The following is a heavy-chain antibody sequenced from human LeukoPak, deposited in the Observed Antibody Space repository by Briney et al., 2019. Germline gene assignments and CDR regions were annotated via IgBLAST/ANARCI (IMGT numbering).Heavy chain of an antibody. CDR3: ARKGNPSPFDY. D-gene: IGHD2-2*01. CDR2: ISGSGGST. J-gene: IGHJ4*02. Sequence: GGSLRLSCAVSGFTFSDYAMSWVRQAPGKGLEWVSAISGSGGSTFYADSVKGRFTISRDNSKNTLYLQMNSLRAEDTAVYYCARKGNPSPFDYWGQGTLATVSS. V-gene: IGHV3-23*01. CDR1: GFTFSDYA.